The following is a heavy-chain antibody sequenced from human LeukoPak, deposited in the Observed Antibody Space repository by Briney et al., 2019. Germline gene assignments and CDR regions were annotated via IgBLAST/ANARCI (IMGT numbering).Heavy chain of an antibody. Sequence: GRSLRLSCAASGFTFSSYAMLWVRQAPGKGLEYVSSMSSNGGTIYYADSVKGRVTITRDNSKNTLYLQMGSLRTEDTAVYYCAKDRYSGSYLQSGPCAHWGQGTLVTVSS. J-gene: IGHJ4*02. CDR2: MSSNGGTI. CDR3: AKDRYSGSYLQSGPCAH. D-gene: IGHD1-26*01. CDR1: GFTFSSYA. V-gene: IGHV3-64*02.